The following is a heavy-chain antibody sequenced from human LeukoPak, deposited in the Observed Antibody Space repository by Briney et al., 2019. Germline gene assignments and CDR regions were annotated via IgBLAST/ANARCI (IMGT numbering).Heavy chain of an antibody. D-gene: IGHD3-3*01. CDR3: ARDPSRSGYYGDAFDF. CDR1: GFTFSRYA. CDR2: ISGNGDAT. Sequence: PGGSLRLSCAASGFTFSRYAMSWVRQGPGRGLEWVSTISGNGDATYYADSVKGRFTISRDNSKSTLYLQMNSLRAEDTAVYYCARDPSRSGYYGDAFDFWGQGTMVTFSS. V-gene: IGHV3-23*01. J-gene: IGHJ3*01.